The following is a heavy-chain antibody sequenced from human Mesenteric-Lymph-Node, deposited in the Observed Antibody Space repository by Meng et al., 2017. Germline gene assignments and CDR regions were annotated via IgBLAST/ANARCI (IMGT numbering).Heavy chain of an antibody. CDR3: TRALNDDNGEPF. CDR1: GFTFSSYW. D-gene: IGHD4/OR15-4a*01. CDR2: INGDGSST. Sequence: GGSLRLSCAASGFTFSSYWMHWVRQDPGKGLVWVSRINGDGSSTTYADSVKGRFTISRDNAKNTLYLQMNSLRAEDTAVYYCTRALNDDNGEPFWGQGTLVTVSS. V-gene: IGHV3-74*03. J-gene: IGHJ4*02.